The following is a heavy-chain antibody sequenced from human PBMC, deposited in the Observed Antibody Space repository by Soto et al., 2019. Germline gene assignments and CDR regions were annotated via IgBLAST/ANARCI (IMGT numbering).Heavy chain of an antibody. CDR2: IYTSGST. J-gene: IGHJ5*02. CDR3: ARDRGVVVPAAIGWFAP. Sequence: SETLSLTCTVSGGSISSYYWSWIRQPAGKGLEWIGRIYTSGSTNYNPSLKSRVTMSVDTSKNQFSLKLSSVTAADTAVYYCARDRGVVVPAAIGWFAPWGQGTLVTFSS. D-gene: IGHD2-2*01. CDR1: GGSISSYY. V-gene: IGHV4-4*07.